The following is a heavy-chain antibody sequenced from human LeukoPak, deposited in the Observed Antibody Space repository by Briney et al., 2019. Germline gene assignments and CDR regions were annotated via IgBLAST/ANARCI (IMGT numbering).Heavy chain of an antibody. V-gene: IGHV3-64*02. D-gene: IGHD6-19*01. CDR3: ARDSSSGYSFDS. CDR2: ILGNGHAS. CDR1: GFTFSSYP. Sequence: GGSLRLSCVASGFTFSSYPMHWVRQAPDKGLEYLSAILGNGHASFYADSVKGRFTISRDNSKNTLYLQMGNLRADDMAVYYCARDSSSGYSFDSWGQGTLVTVYS. J-gene: IGHJ4*02.